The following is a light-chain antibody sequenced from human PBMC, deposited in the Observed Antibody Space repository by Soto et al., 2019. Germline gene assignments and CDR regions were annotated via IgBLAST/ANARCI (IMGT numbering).Light chain of an antibody. V-gene: IGLV2-8*01. CDR2: EVS. CDR3: SSSAGSNYV. J-gene: IGLJ1*01. Sequence: QSALTQPPSASGSPGQSVTISCTGTSSDVGGYNYVSWYQQHPGKAPKLMIYEVSKRPSGVPDRFSGSKSGNTASLTVSGLQAEDAADYYCSSSAGSNYVFGTGTKLTVL. CDR1: SSDVGGYNY.